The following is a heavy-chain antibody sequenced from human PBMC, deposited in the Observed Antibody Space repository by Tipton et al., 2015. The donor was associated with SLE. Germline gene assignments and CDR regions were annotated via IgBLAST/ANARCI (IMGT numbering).Heavy chain of an antibody. CDR1: GGSISSYY. Sequence: LRLSCTVSGGSISSYYWSWIRQPPGKGLEWIGYIYTSGSTNYNPSLKSRVTISVDTSKNQFSLKLSSVTAADTAVYYCARPGSAVDWYFDLWGRGTLVTVSS. CDR3: ARPGSAVDWYFDL. V-gene: IGHV4-4*09. D-gene: IGHD3-10*01. CDR2: IYTSGST. J-gene: IGHJ2*01.